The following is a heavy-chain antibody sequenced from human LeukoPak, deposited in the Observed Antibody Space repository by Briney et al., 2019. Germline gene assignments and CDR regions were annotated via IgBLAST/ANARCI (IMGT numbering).Heavy chain of an antibody. J-gene: IGHJ6*03. CDR3: ARVQHYYGSGSYYPNYYYYMDV. D-gene: IGHD3-10*01. CDR1: GYTFTSYG. CDR2: INPNSGGT. V-gene: IGHV1-2*02. Sequence: ASVKVSCKASGYTFTSYGISWVRQAPGQGLEWMGWINPNSGGTNYAQKFQGRVTMTRDTSISTAYMELSRLRSDDTAVYYCARVQHYYGSGSYYPNYYYYMDVWGKGTTVTVSS.